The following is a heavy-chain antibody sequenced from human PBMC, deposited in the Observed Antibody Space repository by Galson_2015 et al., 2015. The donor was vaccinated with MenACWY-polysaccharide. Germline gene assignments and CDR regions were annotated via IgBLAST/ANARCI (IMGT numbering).Heavy chain of an antibody. V-gene: IGHV6-1*01. CDR3: ARDPADRMVRGAPNDYYFDY. D-gene: IGHD3-10*01. J-gene: IGHJ4*02. CDR1: GDSVSSNSAA. CDR2: TYYRSKWYN. Sequence: CAISGDSVSSNSAAWNWIRQSPSRGLEWLGRTYYRSKWYNDYAVSVKSRITINPDTSKNQFSLQLNSVTPEDTAVYYCARDPADRMVRGAPNDYYFDYWGQGTLVTVSS.